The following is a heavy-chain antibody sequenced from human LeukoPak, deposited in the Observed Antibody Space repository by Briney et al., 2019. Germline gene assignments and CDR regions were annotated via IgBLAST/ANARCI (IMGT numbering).Heavy chain of an antibody. V-gene: IGHV1-2*02. CDR2: INPNSGGT. CDR3: ARGRTRYYYDSSGYNPYFDY. Sequence: ASVKVSCKASGYTFTSYGITWVRQAPGQGLEWMGWINPNSGGTNYAQKFQGRVTMTRDTSISTAYMELSRLRSDDTAVYYCARGRTRYYYDSSGYNPYFDYWGQGTLVTVSS. CDR1: GYTFTSYG. D-gene: IGHD3-22*01. J-gene: IGHJ4*02.